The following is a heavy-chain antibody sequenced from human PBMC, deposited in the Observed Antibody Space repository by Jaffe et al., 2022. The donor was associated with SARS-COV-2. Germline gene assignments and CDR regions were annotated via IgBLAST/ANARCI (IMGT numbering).Heavy chain of an antibody. D-gene: IGHD1-7*01. CDR2: IKRTTDGGTP. CDR3: ATNWNYDY. Sequence: EVQLVESGGALVRPGGSLRLSCVTSGIIFSDAWMTWVRQAPGKGLEWVGRIKRTTDGGTPDYAAPVKGRFTISRDDSKNTVFLQMNSLKTDDTAVYYCATNWNYDYWGQGTLVTVSS. J-gene: IGHJ4*02. CDR1: GIIFSDAW. V-gene: IGHV3-15*02.